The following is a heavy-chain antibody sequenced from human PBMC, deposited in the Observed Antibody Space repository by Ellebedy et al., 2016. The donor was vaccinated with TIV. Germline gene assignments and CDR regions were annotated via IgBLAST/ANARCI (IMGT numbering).Heavy chain of an antibody. D-gene: IGHD1-26*01. J-gene: IGHJ4*02. V-gene: IGHV4-30-4*01. Sequence: SETLSLTXTVSGASISSDDHYWSWIRQSPGKGLEWIGEVTHTGDTNYNPSLESRVTMSLDTSENQFSLKVNSVTAADTAVYFCARGFPAAWELAGAWGQGTLVTVS. CDR1: GASISSDDHY. CDR2: VTHTGDT. CDR3: ARGFPAAWELAGA.